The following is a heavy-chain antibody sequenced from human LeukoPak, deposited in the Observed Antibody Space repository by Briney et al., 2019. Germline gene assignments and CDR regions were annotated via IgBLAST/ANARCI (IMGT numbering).Heavy chain of an antibody. V-gene: IGHV4-59*01. D-gene: IGHD5-24*01. CDR2: VYYAGGT. CDR1: GGSISSYY. Sequence: KPSETLSLTCSASGGSISSYYWSWIRQSPGKGLEWIGYVYYAGGTIYNPSLKSRVTISIDTSKNQFSLKLSSVTPADTAVYYCAGERRDGYNIRAGLYYYYYYMDLWGKGTTVTVSS. J-gene: IGHJ6*03. CDR3: AGERRDGYNIRAGLYYYYYYMDL.